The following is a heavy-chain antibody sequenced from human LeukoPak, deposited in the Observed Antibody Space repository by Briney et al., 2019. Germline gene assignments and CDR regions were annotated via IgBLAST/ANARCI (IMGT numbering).Heavy chain of an antibody. Sequence: SETLSLTCTFSGGSINNFYWSWIRQPAGKGLEWIGRIHASENTNYNPSLKSRVTMSVDTSKNQFSLKLSSVTAADTAVYYCARGSNYYRSGSAYYYYMDVWGKGTTFTVSS. V-gene: IGHV4-4*07. CDR1: GGSINNFY. CDR2: IHASENT. CDR3: ARGSNYYRSGSAYYYYMDV. D-gene: IGHD3-10*01. J-gene: IGHJ6*03.